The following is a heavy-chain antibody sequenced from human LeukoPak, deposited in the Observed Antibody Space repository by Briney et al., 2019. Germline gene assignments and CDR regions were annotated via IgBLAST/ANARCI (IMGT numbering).Heavy chain of an antibody. Sequence: GGSLRLSCAASGFTFSSYGMHWVRQAPGKGLEWVAIISYDGSDKYYADSVKGRFTISRDNSENTLYLQMNNLRAEDTAVYYCAKDPRWGRYCSGGSCRLFDYWGQGTLVTVSS. D-gene: IGHD2-15*01. CDR3: AKDPRWGRYCSGGSCRLFDY. V-gene: IGHV3-30*18. CDR1: GFTFSSYG. J-gene: IGHJ4*02. CDR2: ISYDGSDK.